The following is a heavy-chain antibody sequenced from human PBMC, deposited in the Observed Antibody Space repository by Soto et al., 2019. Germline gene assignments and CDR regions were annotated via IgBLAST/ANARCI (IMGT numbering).Heavy chain of an antibody. CDR2: ISAGSDAI. V-gene: IGHV3-48*02. Sequence: EGQLVESGGGLVLPGGSLRLSCAASGFIFSTYTLNWVRQAPGKGLEWVSYISAGSDAIHYADSVKGRFTVSRDNAKNSLFLQMNSLRDEDTAVYYCARLYTTSRVGAWSDPWGQGTLVTVSS. D-gene: IGHD3-16*01. CDR3: ARLYTTSRVGAWSDP. J-gene: IGHJ5*02. CDR1: GFIFSTYT.